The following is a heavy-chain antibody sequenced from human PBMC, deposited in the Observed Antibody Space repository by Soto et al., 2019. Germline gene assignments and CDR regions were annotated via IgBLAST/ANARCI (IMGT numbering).Heavy chain of an antibody. V-gene: IGHV4-39*01. J-gene: IGHJ4*02. CDR3: ARHIDTYSGYDRVYYFDY. CDR2: IYYSGST. Sequence: QLQLQESGPGLVKPSETLSLTCTVSGGSISSSSYYWGWIRQPPGKGLEWIGSIYYSGSTYYNPSLKSRVNRPIDTSTNQFSLKMSSGTSADTAVYYCARHIDTYSGYDRVYYFDYWGQGTVVTVSS. CDR1: GGSISSSSYY. D-gene: IGHD5-12*01.